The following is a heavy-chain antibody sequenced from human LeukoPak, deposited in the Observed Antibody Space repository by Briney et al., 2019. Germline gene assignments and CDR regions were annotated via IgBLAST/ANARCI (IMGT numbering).Heavy chain of an antibody. V-gene: IGHV4-30-4*08. Sequence: SQTLSLTCTVSGGSISSGDYYWSWIRQPPGKGLEWIGYIYYSGSTYYNPSLKSRVTISVDTSKNQFSLKLSSVTAADTAVYYCARDSDYSNSRYYFDYWGQGTLVTVSS. D-gene: IGHD4-11*01. CDR3: ARDSDYSNSRYYFDY. J-gene: IGHJ4*02. CDR2: IYYSGST. CDR1: GGSISSGDYY.